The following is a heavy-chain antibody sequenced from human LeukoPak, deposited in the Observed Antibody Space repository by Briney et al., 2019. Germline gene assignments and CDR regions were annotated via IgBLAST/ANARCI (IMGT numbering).Heavy chain of an antibody. D-gene: IGHD3/OR15-3a*01. J-gene: IGHJ6*02. CDR3: ARDPPPFWTGYSFQYYGMDV. CDR2: ISSSSGTI. Sequence: GGSLRLSCAASGFTFSSHDMNWVRQAPGKGLEWVSHISSSSGTIYYVDSVKGRFTISRDNAKNSLFLQMNSLRDEDTAVYYCARDPPPFWTGYSFQYYGMDVWGQGTTVTVSS. CDR1: GFTFSSHD. V-gene: IGHV3-48*02.